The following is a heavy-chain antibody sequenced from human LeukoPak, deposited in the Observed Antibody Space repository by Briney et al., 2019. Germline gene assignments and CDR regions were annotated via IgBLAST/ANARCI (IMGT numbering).Heavy chain of an antibody. CDR3: ARAPRKLYYYDSSGYFDY. D-gene: IGHD3-22*01. CDR1: GASIITGDYY. CDR2: IYYSGST. J-gene: IGHJ4*02. Sequence: SETLSLTCIVSGASIITGDYYWSWIRQPPGKGLQWIGYIYYSGSTYYDPSLKSRVKISVDTSKNQFSLRLSSVTAADTAVYYCARAPRKLYYYDSSGYFDYWGQGTLVTVSS. V-gene: IGHV4-30-4*08.